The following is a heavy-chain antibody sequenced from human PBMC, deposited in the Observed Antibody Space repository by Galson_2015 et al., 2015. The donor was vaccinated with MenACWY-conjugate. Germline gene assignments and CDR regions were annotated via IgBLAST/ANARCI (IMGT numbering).Heavy chain of an antibody. CDR3: ARVRGGSHNWVDP. CDR1: GDSVSSNSAA. V-gene: IGHV6-1*01. CDR2: TYYRSKWYN. J-gene: IGHJ5*02. Sequence: WAISGDSVSSNSAAWNWIRQSPSRGLEWLGRTYYRSKWYNDYAVTVKSRITINPDTSKNQLYPHLNSVTPEDTAVYYCARVRGGSHNWVDPWGQGTLVTVSS. D-gene: IGHD2-15*01.